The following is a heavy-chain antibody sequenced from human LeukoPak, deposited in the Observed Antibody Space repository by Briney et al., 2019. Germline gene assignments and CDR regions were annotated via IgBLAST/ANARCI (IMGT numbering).Heavy chain of an antibody. D-gene: IGHD2-15*01. CDR2: ISGSGGST. CDR3: AKGRGYCSGGSCSGDAFDI. CDR1: GFTFSSYA. J-gene: IGHJ3*02. Sequence: GRSLRLSCAASGFTFSSYAMSWVRQAPGKGLEWVSAISGSGGSTYYADSVKGRFTISRDNSKNTLYLQMNSLRAEDTAVYYCAKGRGYCSGGSCSGDAFDIWGQGTMVTVSS. V-gene: IGHV3-23*01.